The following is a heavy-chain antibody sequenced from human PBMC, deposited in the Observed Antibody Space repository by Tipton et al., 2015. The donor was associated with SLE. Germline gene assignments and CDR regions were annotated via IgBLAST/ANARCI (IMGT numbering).Heavy chain of an antibody. CDR2: IYHSGST. Sequence: LRLSCTVSGGSISSSRYYWGWIRQPPGKGLEWIGYIYHSGSTYYNPSLKSRVTISVDRSKNQFSLKLSSVAAADTAVYYCARGLGTAASPFDYWGQGTLATVSS. CDR3: ARGLGTAASPFDY. J-gene: IGHJ4*02. CDR1: GGSISSSRYY. D-gene: IGHD6-13*01. V-gene: IGHV4-39*07.